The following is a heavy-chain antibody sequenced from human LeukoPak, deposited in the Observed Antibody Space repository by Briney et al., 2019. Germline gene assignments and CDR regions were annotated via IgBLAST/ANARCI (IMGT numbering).Heavy chain of an antibody. Sequence: GESLRISCKGSGYRFTSYWISWVRQMPGKGLEWMGRIDPSDSYTNYSPSFQGHVTISADKSISTAYLQWSSLKASDTAMYYCARSPSPYDSSGYYYENYWGQGTLVTVSS. V-gene: IGHV5-10-1*01. CDR2: IDPSDSYT. CDR1: GYRFTSYW. CDR3: ARSPSPYDSSGYYYENY. D-gene: IGHD3-22*01. J-gene: IGHJ4*02.